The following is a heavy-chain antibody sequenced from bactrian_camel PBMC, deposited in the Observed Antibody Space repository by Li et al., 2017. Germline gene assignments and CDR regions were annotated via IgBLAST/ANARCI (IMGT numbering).Heavy chain of an antibody. D-gene: IGHD6*01. CDR3: VRDVYGGRWGFGY. J-gene: IGHJ6*01. CDR2: GYRGGGST. V-gene: IGHV3S40*01. Sequence: VQLVESGGGSVQAGDSLRLSCVASGYQYTLIFMGWFRQAPGKGREGVASGYRGGGSTYYPDSVKGRFTISRDNAKNTVYLQMSSLEPEDTAVYYCVRDVYGGRWGFGYWGQGTQVTVS. CDR1: GYQYTLIF.